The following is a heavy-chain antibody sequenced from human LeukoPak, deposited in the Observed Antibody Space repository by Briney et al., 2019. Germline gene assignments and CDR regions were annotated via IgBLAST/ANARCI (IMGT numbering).Heavy chain of an antibody. CDR2: INYSGST. Sequence: SSETLSLTCTVSGGSVSSTTYYWSWIRQPPGKGLEWIASINYSGSTYYNPSLKSRLTISVDTSENPFSLKLSSVTAADTVVYYCARHVQDLGIKVWGQGTTVTVSS. V-gene: IGHV4-39*01. J-gene: IGHJ6*02. CDR3: ARHVQDLGIKV. CDR1: GGSVSSTTYY.